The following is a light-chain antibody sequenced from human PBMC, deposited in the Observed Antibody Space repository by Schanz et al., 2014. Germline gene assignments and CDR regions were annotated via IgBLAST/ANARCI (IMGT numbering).Light chain of an antibody. Sequence: EIVMTQSPATLSLSPGERATFSCRASQSIVTNLAWYQQRPGQPPRLLIYAASTRATGLPARFSGSGSGTECTHAISSLQSEDVAVYYCQQYDSWWTFGPGTKVEIK. CDR2: AAS. CDR3: QQYDSWWT. V-gene: IGKV3-15*01. J-gene: IGKJ1*01. CDR1: QSIVTN.